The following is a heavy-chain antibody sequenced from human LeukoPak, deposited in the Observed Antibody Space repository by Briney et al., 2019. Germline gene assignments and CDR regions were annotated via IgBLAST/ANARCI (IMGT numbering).Heavy chain of an antibody. V-gene: IGHV3-23*01. Sequence: GGSLRLSCAASGFTFSNYAMSLVRQAPGKGLDWVSAISGSSGDSTYYADSVKGRFTISRDNSKNTLYLQMNSLRAEDTAVYYCAKDLEAAALYYYYYMDVWGKGTTVTVSS. CDR3: AKDLEAAALYYYYYMDV. J-gene: IGHJ6*03. CDR1: GFTFSNYA. CDR2: ISGSSGDST. D-gene: IGHD6-13*01.